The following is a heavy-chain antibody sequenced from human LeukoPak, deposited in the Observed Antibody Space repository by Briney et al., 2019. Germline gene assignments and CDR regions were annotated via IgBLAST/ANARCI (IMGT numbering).Heavy chain of an antibody. V-gene: IGHV3-48*03. CDR2: ISSSGSTI. CDR3: ARDTPGLEAFDI. Sequence: PGGSLRLSCAASGFTFSSYEMNWVRQAPGKGLEWVSYISSSGSTIYYADSVKGRFTISRDNAKNSLYLKMNSLRAEAPAVYYCARDTPGLEAFDIWGQGTMVTVSS. D-gene: IGHD5-24*01. J-gene: IGHJ3*02. CDR1: GFTFSSYE.